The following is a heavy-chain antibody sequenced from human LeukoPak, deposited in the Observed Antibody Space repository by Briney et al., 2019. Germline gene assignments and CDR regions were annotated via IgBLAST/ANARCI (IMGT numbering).Heavy chain of an antibody. J-gene: IGHJ6*03. CDR1: GFTFSSYS. Sequence: GGSLRLSCAASGFTFSSYSMNWVRQAPGKGLEWVSSISSSSSYIYYADSVKGRFTISRDNAKNSLYLQRNSLRAEGRAAYNRARCSDSISQVDVWGKGTTVTVSS. CDR2: ISSSSSYI. CDR3: ARCSDSISQVDV. V-gene: IGHV3-21*01. D-gene: IGHD3-3*02.